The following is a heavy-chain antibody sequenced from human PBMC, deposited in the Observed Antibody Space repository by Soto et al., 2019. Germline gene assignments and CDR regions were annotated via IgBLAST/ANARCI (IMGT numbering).Heavy chain of an antibody. CDR2: INTNNGGT. V-gene: IGHV1-2*04. CDR3: ARGSFVGANGGADAFDS. J-gene: IGHJ3*02. Sequence: VQLVQSEADVEKPGASVTVSCKTSGYTFTANYIHWVRQAPGQDLEWMGWINTNNGGTHFAQKFQDWVTLTRDKSISTGDMELRRLKSDDTAIYYCARGSFVGANGGADAFDSWGQGTMVSVSS. CDR1: GYTFTANY. D-gene: IGHD1-26*01.